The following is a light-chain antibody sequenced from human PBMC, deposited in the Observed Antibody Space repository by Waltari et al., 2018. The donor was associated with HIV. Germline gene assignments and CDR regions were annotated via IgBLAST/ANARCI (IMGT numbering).Light chain of an antibody. CDR1: RSDLSEL. J-gene: IGLJ1*01. V-gene: IGLV2-14*03. Sequence: QSALTQPASVSGSAGQSITVPCTGNRSDLSELISGYQHYPGDVPKLLIHDVDKWPSGVSDRFSGSKSGSTALLTISGLQPEDEADYYCCLRTSLYTFVFGTGTKVTVL. CDR3: CLRTSLYTFV. CDR2: DVD.